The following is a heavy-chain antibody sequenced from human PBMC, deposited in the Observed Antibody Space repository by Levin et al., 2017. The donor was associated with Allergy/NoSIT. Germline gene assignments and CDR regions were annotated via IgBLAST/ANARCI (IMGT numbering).Heavy chain of an antibody. CDR3: ARVAASGSYPDYYFDY. CDR2: IYYSGST. V-gene: IGHV4-59*01. CDR1: GGSISRFY. Sequence: SETLSLTCTVAGGSISRFYWGWIRQPPGKGLEWSGYIYYSGSTNYNPSPKSRVTISVDTSKNQFSLKLSSVTAADTAVYYCARVAASGSYPDYYFDYWGQGTLVTVSS. D-gene: IGHD1-26*01. J-gene: IGHJ4*02.